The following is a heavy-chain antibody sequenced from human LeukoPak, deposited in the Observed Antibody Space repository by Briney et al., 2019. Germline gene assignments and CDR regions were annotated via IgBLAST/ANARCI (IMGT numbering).Heavy chain of an antibody. D-gene: IGHD1-26*01. CDR1: GYTFTGYY. Sequence: GASVKVSCKASGYTFTGYYMHWVRQAPGQGLEWMGWINPNSGGTNYAQKFQGRVTMTRDTSISTAYMELSRLRSDDTAVYYCARVWEPSGGYYFDYWGQGTLVTVSS. CDR2: INPNSGGT. J-gene: IGHJ4*02. CDR3: ARVWEPSGGYYFDY. V-gene: IGHV1-2*02.